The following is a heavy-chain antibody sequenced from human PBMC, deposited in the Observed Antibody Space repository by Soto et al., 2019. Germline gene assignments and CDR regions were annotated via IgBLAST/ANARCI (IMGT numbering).Heavy chain of an antibody. J-gene: IGHJ4*02. Sequence: EVQLVESGGGLVQPGGSLRLSCAASGFTFSSYSMNWVRQAPGKGLEWVSYISSSSSTIYYADSVKGRFTISKDNAKNSLYLQMNSLRAEDTAVYYCARDSTVADETDLGYFDYWGQGTLVTVSS. D-gene: IGHD4-4*01. CDR3: ARDSTVADETDLGYFDY. CDR1: GFTFSSYS. V-gene: IGHV3-48*01. CDR2: ISSSSSTI.